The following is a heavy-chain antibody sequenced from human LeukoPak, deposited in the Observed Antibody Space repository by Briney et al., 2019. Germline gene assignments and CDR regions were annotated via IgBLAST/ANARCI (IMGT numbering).Heavy chain of an antibody. CDR1: GFIFSSYG. CDR2: ISYDGSNK. V-gene: IGHV3-30*18. CDR3: AKDRASSGWYGSYYYYGMDV. D-gene: IGHD6-19*01. Sequence: PGRSLRLSCVASGFIFSSYGMHWVRQAPGKGLEWVAVISYDGSNKYYADSVKGRFTISRDNSKNTLYLQMNSLRAEDTAVYYCAKDRASSGWYGSYYYYGMDVWGKGTTVTVSS. J-gene: IGHJ6*04.